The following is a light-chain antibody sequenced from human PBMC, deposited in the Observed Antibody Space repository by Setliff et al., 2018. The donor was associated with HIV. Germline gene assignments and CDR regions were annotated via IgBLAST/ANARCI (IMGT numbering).Light chain of an antibody. CDR3: TSYTSSYTLV. CDR1: SSDVGGYNY. CDR2: EVS. V-gene: IGLV2-14*01. J-gene: IGLJ1*01. Sequence: QSVLTQPASVSGSPGQSITISCTGTSSDVGGYNYVSWYQQHTGKAPKVMIYEVSNRPSGVSNRFSGSKSGNTASLTISGLQAEDEADYHCTSYTSSYTLVVGTGTKVTVL.